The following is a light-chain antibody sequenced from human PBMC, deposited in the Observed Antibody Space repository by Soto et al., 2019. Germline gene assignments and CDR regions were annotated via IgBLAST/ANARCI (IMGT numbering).Light chain of an antibody. CDR1: SSDVGGYNY. CDR2: DVS. CDR3: SSYTSSSTLNYV. V-gene: IGLV2-14*01. Sequence: SALTQPASVSGSPGQSITISCTGTSSDVGGYNYVSWYQQHPGKAPNLMIYDVSNRPSGVSNRFSGSKSGNTASLTISGLQAEDEADYYCSSYTSSSTLNYVFGTGTKVTVL. J-gene: IGLJ1*01.